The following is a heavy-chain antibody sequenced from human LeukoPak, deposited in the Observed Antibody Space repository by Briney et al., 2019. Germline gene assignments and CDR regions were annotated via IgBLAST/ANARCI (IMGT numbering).Heavy chain of an antibody. Sequence: ASVKVSCKASGYTFTGYYMHWVRQAPGQGLEWMGWINPNSGGTNYAQKFQGRFTMIRDTSISTAYMELSRLRSDDTAVYYCAREVSSSWLDYWGQGTLVTVSS. CDR2: INPNSGGT. D-gene: IGHD6-13*01. CDR3: AREVSSSWLDY. J-gene: IGHJ4*02. V-gene: IGHV1-2*02. CDR1: GYTFTGYY.